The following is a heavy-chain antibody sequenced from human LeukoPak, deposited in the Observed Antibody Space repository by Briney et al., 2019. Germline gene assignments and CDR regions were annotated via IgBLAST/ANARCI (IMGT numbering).Heavy chain of an antibody. D-gene: IGHD3-3*01. CDR3: AKRKGNYDFWSGYYDHDAFDI. J-gene: IGHJ3*02. Sequence: GGSLRLSCAASGFTFSSYAMSWVRQAPGKGLEWVSAISGSGGSTYYADSVKGRFTIPRDNSKNTLYLQMNSLRAEDTAVYYCAKRKGNYDFWSGYYDHDAFDIWGQGTMVTVSS. CDR2: ISGSGGST. CDR1: GFTFSSYA. V-gene: IGHV3-23*01.